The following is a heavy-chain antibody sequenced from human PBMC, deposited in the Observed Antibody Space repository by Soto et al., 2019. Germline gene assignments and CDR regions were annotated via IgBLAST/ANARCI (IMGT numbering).Heavy chain of an antibody. CDR2: ISSSSSTI. V-gene: IGHV3-48*01. CDR1: GFTFSSYS. Sequence: GGSLRLSCAASGFTFSSYSMNWVRQAPGKGLEWVSYISSSSSTIYYADSVKGRFTISRDNSKNTLDLQMNSLRAEDTAVYYCAKDTYHYDSSGYYVFDRWGQGTLVTVSS. J-gene: IGHJ5*02. CDR3: AKDTYHYDSSGYYVFDR. D-gene: IGHD3-22*01.